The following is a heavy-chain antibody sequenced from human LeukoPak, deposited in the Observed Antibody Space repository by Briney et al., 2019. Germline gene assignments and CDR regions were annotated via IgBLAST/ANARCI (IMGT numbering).Heavy chain of an antibody. Sequence: GESLKISCKGSGYSFTSYWIGWVRQMPGKGLEWMGIIYAGDSDTRYSPSFQGQVTISVDKSISTAYLQWSSLQASDTAMYYCARAIGTSQFYFYYGMDVWGQGTTVTVSS. J-gene: IGHJ6*02. CDR1: GYSFTSYW. V-gene: IGHV5-51*01. D-gene: IGHD2-2*01. CDR3: ARAIGTSQFYFYYGMDV. CDR2: IYAGDSDT.